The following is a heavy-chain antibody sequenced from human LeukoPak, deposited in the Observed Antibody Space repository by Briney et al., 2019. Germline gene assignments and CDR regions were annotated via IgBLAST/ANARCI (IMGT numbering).Heavy chain of an antibody. CDR2: INPNTAVT. J-gene: IGHJ5*02. Sequence: ASVKVSCKASGYTFSAYDIHCVRQAPGQGLEWMGWINPNTAVTNYAQKFQGRVTMTRDTSINTAYMELGRLRSDDTAVYYCARVGCSSTSCHTWFDPWGQGTLVTVSS. CDR3: ARVGCSSTSCHTWFDP. V-gene: IGHV1-2*02. D-gene: IGHD2-2*01. CDR1: GYTFSAYD.